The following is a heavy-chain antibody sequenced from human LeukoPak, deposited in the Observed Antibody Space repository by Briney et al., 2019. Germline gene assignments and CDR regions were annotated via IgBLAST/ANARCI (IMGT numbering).Heavy chain of an antibody. V-gene: IGHV1-8*01. CDR3: ARGTPYYYDSSGYLFQH. J-gene: IGHJ1*01. CDR2: MNPNSGNT. Sequence: GASVKVSCKASGYTFTSYDINWVRQATGQGLEWMGWMNPNSGNTGYAQKFQGRVTMTRNTPISTAYMELSSLRSEDTAVYYCARGTPYYYDSSGYLFQHWGQGTLVTVSS. D-gene: IGHD3-22*01. CDR1: GYTFTSYD.